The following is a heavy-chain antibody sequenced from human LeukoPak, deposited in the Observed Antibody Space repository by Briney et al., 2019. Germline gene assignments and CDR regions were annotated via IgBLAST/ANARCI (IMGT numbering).Heavy chain of an antibody. V-gene: IGHV3-23*01. D-gene: IGHD3-22*01. J-gene: IGHJ4*02. CDR3: AKPKAYYDSSGYEV. CDR2: ISGSGGGT. CDR1: GFTFSSYA. Sequence: GGSLRLSCAASGFTFSSYAMSWVRQAPGKGLEWVSAISGSGGGTYYADSVKGRFTISRDNSKNTLYLQMNSLRAEDTAVYYCAKPKAYYDSSGYEVWGQGTLVTVSS.